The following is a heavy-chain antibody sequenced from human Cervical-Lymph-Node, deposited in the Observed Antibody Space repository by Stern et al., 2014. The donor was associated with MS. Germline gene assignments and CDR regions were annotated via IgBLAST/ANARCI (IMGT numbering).Heavy chain of an antibody. V-gene: IGHV1-69*01. J-gene: IGHJ6*02. D-gene: IGHD1-14*01. CDR3: ARDSEIFFAMDV. CDR2: IIPIFGTA. Sequence: QVQLVQSGAEVKKPGSSVKVSCKASGDAFNNSAFSWVRQAPGQGLEWMGGIIPIFGTANYAQKFQVRVTLTADESTSTAYMELSSLTSDDTALYYCARDSEIFFAMDVWGQGTTVTVSS. CDR1: GDAFNNSA.